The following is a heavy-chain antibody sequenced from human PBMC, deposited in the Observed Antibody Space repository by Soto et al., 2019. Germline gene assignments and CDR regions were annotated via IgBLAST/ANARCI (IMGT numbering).Heavy chain of an antibody. D-gene: IGHD5-18*01. V-gene: IGHV4-34*01. CDR3: ARAGYSYGSAFDY. J-gene: IGHJ4*02. CDR1: GGSFSGYY. Sequence: SETLSLTCAVYGGSFSGYYWSWIRQPPGKGLEWIGEINHSGSTNYNPSLKSRVTISVDTSKNQFSLKLSSVTAADTAVYYCARAGYSYGSAFDYWGQGALVTVSS. CDR2: INHSGST.